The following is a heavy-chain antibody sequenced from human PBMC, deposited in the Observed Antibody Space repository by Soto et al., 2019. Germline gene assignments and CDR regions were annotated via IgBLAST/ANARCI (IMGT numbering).Heavy chain of an antibody. CDR1: GFTFSSYA. CDR3: AKDWSLIGSPFYYFDY. Sequence: GGSLRLSCAASGFTFSSYAMSWVRQAPGKGLEWVSAISGSGGSTYYADSVKGRFTISRDNSKNTLYLQMNSLRAEDTAVYYCAKDWSLIGSPFYYFDYWGQGTLVTVSS. CDR2: ISGSGGST. D-gene: IGHD2-21*01. V-gene: IGHV3-23*01. J-gene: IGHJ4*02.